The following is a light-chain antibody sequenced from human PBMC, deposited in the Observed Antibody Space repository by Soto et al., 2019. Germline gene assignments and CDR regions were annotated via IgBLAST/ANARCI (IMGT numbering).Light chain of an antibody. V-gene: IGKV3-20*01. CDR2: DAF. CDR1: RSLDSGQ. CDR3: QQYGGSPRT. Sequence: EIVLTQSPGTLSLSPGESATLSCRASRSLDSGQLAWYQQKVGRAPRLLIHDAFIRATGIPDRFSGSGSGTDFTLTIARLEPEDFAVYYCQQYGGSPRTFSQGTRLEIK. J-gene: IGKJ5*01.